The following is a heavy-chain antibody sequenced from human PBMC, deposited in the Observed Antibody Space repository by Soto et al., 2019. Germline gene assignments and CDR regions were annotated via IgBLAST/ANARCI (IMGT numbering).Heavy chain of an antibody. Sequence: GGSLRLSCAASGFTFSSYSMNWVRQAPGKGLEWVSYISSSSSTIYYADSVKGRFTISRDNAKNSLYLQMNSLRDEGTAVYYCARAGYCSSTSCYRRTYYYYGMDVWGQGTTVTVSS. CDR2: ISSSSSTI. CDR3: ARAGYCSSTSCYRRTYYYYGMDV. D-gene: IGHD2-2*01. V-gene: IGHV3-48*02. CDR1: GFTFSSYS. J-gene: IGHJ6*02.